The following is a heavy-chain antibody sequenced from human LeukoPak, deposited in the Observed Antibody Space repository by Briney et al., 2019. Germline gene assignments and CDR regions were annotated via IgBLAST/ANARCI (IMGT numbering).Heavy chain of an antibody. V-gene: IGHV3-15*01. Sequence: GGSLRLSCLTSGFTFVNASMSWVRKAPGKGLEWVGLMKSKPEGGTTFYAAPVKDRFSISRDDSRDTLYLQMNSLTIGDTGAYYCTTGNPWGQGTLVTVSS. CDR1: GFTFVNAS. CDR3: TTGNP. J-gene: IGHJ5*02. CDR2: MKSKPEGGTT.